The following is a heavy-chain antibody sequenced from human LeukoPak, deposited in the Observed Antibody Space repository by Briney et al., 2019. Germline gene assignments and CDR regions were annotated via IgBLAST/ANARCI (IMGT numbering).Heavy chain of an antibody. D-gene: IGHD3-16*01. Sequence: ASETLSLTCAVSGCSISSGGYSWSWIRQPPGKGLEWLGYIYHSGSTYYNPSLKSRVTISVDRSKNQFSLKLSSVTAADTAVYYCARVRGTLNWFDPWGQGTLVTVSS. CDR2: IYHSGST. CDR1: GCSISSGGYS. CDR3: ARVRGTLNWFDP. J-gene: IGHJ5*02. V-gene: IGHV4-30-2*01.